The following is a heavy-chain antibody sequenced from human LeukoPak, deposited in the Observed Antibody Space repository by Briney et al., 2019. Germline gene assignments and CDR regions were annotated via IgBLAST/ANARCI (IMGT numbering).Heavy chain of an antibody. CDR1: GFTFSSYN. J-gene: IGHJ4*02. Sequence: GGSLRLSCAASGFTFSSYNMNWVRQAPGKGLEWVSSISGSSSYISYADSVKGRFTISRDNAKNSVYLQMNSLRAEDTAVYYCAIQFDYWGQGTLVTVSS. CDR3: AIQFDY. D-gene: IGHD4-11*01. V-gene: IGHV3-21*01. CDR2: ISGSSSYI.